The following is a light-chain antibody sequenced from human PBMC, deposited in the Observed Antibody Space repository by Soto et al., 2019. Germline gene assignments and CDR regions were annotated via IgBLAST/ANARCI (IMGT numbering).Light chain of an antibody. Sequence: QSVLTQPPSASGTPGQRVIISCSGGSSNIGNNPVSWYQHLPGSTPRPLIYGNDLRPSGVPDRFSASKSGTSASLAISGLQSEDEADYYCVVWDDSLNGVVFGGGTKVTVL. CDR2: GND. CDR1: SSNIGNNP. J-gene: IGLJ3*02. CDR3: VVWDDSLNGVV. V-gene: IGLV1-44*01.